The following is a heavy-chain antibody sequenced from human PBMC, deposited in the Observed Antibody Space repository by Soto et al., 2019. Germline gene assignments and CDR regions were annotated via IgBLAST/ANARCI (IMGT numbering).Heavy chain of an antibody. V-gene: IGHV1-69*13. D-gene: IGHD6-13*01. Sequence: GASVKVSCKASGGTFSRYAISWVRQAPGQGLEWMGGIIPIFGTANYAQKFQGRVTITADESTSTAYMELSSLRFEDTAVYYCAREEAAGTFRGHDYWGQGTLVTVSS. J-gene: IGHJ4*02. CDR2: IIPIFGTA. CDR1: GGTFSRYA. CDR3: AREEAAGTFRGHDY.